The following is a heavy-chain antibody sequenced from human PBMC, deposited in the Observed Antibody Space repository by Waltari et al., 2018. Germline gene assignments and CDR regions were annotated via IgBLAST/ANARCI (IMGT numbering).Heavy chain of an antibody. CDR1: GGSFTTYY. D-gene: IGHD1-1*01. J-gene: IGHJ3*01. CDR3: ASWANWSLD. CDR2: INHSGST. V-gene: IGHV4-34*01. Sequence: QVQLQQWGAGLLQPSETLSLTCAVSGGSFTTYYWNWIRQPPGKGLEWIGDINHSGSTRYNPSLKSRVTISPDTSKNQFSLKLNSVTAADTAVYYCASWANWSLDWGQGTMVTVSS.